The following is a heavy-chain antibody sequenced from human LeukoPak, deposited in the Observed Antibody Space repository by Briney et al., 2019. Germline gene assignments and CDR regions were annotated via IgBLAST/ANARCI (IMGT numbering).Heavy chain of an antibody. CDR3: ARVCGSGGSCYSG. J-gene: IGHJ4*02. CDR1: GGPISSSNW. D-gene: IGHD2-15*01. Sequence: SGTLSLTCAVSGGPISSSNWWSWVRQPPGKGLEWIGEIYHSGSTNYNPSLKSQVTISVDKSKNQLSLKLSSVTAADTAVYYCARVCGSGGSCYSGWGQGTLVTVSS. CDR2: IYHSGST. V-gene: IGHV4-4*02.